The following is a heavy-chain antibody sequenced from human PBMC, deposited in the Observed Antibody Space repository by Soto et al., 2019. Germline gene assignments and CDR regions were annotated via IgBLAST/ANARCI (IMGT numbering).Heavy chain of an antibody. J-gene: IGHJ6*02. CDR3: ARERTSKGGMDV. CDR2: IISGGSRV. CDR1: GFTFSNDW. Sequence: GGSLRLSCAASGFTFSNDWMNWVRQGPGKGLEWVSRIISGGSRVSYADSVKGRFTIARDNAKNTLYLEMHSLTAEDTAVYYCARERTSKGGMDVWGQGTTVTV. V-gene: IGHV3-74*01.